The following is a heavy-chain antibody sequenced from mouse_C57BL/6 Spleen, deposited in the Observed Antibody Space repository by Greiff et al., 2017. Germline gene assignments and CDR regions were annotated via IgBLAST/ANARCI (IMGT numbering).Heavy chain of an antibody. CDR1: GFTFNTYA. D-gene: IGHD1-1*01. V-gene: IGHV10-3*01. CDR2: IRSKSSNYAT. CDR3: VREGINTVVEDFDV. J-gene: IGHJ1*03. Sequence: EVMLVESGGGLVQPKGSLKLSCAASGFTFNTYAMHWVRQAPGKGLEWVARIRSKSSNYATYYADSVKDRFTISRDDSQGMLYLKMNNLEPEDTAMYYCVREGINTVVEDFDVWGTGTTLTVSS.